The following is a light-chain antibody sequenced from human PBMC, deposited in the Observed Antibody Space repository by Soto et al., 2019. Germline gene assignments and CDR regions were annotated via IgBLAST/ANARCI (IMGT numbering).Light chain of an antibody. V-gene: IGKV3-15*01. J-gene: IGKJ1*01. Sequence: EIVLTQSPGTLSLSPGERAVLSYRASQSLSDKLAWYQQIPGQAPRLLINGASTRAPGVPARFSGSGSGTDFTLTISSLHSEDFAVYYCQQYNNWPWTFGQGTKVDIK. CDR3: QQYNNWPWT. CDR1: QSLSDK. CDR2: GAS.